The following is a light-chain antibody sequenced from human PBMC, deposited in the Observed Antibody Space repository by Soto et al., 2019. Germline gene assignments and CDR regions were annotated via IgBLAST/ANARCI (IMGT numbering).Light chain of an antibody. Sequence: QSVLTQPPSVSGAPGQRVTISCTGSSSNIGAGYDVHWYQQLLGTAPKLLIYDNTNRPSGVPDRFSGSKSGTSASLAITGLQAEDEADYYCQSYDISLSGYVFGAGTKVTVL. CDR3: QSYDISLSGYV. V-gene: IGLV1-40*01. J-gene: IGLJ1*01. CDR1: SSNIGAGYD. CDR2: DNT.